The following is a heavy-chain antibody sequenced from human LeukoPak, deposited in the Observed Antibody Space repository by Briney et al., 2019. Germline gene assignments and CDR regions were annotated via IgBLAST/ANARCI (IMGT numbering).Heavy chain of an antibody. CDR2: ISYDGSNK. D-gene: IGHD6-13*01. CDR1: GFTFSNYG. CDR3: ARDGGGSSWYNY. Sequence: GGSLRLSCAASGFTFSNYGMHWVRQAPGKGLEWVAVISYDGSNKYFADSVKGRFTISRGNAKNSLYLQMNSLRAEDTAVYYCARDGGGSSWYNYWGQGTLVTVSS. V-gene: IGHV3-30*03. J-gene: IGHJ4*02.